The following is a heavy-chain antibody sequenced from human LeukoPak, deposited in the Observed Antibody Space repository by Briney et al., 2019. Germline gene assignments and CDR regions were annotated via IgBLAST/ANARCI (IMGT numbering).Heavy chain of an antibody. J-gene: IGHJ4*02. Sequence: ASVKVSCKASGYTFTGYYMHWVRQAPGQGLGWMGWINPNSGGTNYAQKFQGRVTMTRDTSISTAYMELSRLRSDDTAVYYCARDLSYYDSSGYYSRQDYWGQGTLVTVSS. CDR2: INPNSGGT. D-gene: IGHD3-22*01. V-gene: IGHV1-2*02. CDR3: ARDLSYYDSSGYYSRQDY. CDR1: GYTFTGYY.